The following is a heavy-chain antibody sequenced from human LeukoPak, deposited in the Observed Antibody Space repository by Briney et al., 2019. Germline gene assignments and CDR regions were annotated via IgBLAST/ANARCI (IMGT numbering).Heavy chain of an antibody. CDR1: GFTFSSYD. CDR2: IGTAGDP. J-gene: IGHJ4*02. Sequence: GGSLRLSCAAAGFTFSSYDMHWVRQATGKGLEWVSAIGTAGDPYYPGSVKGRFTISRENAKNSLYLQMNSLRAGDTAVYYCARGVGYCSGGSCPAGYFDYWGQGTLVTVSS. CDR3: ARGVGYCSGGSCPAGYFDY. V-gene: IGHV3-13*05. D-gene: IGHD2-15*01.